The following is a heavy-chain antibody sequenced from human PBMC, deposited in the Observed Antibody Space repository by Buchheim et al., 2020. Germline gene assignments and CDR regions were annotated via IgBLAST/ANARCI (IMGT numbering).Heavy chain of an antibody. V-gene: IGHV3-21*01. J-gene: IGHJ4*02. Sequence: EVQLVESGGGLVKPGGSLRLSCAASGFTFSSYSMNWVRQAPGKGLEWVSSISSSSSYIYYADSVKGRFTISRDNAKNSLYLQMNSLRAEDTAVYYCARDWVIRGDYDFWSGYQSYCDYWGQGTLVPSP. D-gene: IGHD3-3*01. CDR3: ARDWVIRGDYDFWSGYQSYCDY. CDR1: GFTFSSYS. CDR2: ISSSSSYI.